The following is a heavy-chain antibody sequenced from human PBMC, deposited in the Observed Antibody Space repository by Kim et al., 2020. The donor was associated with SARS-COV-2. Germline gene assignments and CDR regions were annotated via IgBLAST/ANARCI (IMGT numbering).Heavy chain of an antibody. D-gene: IGHD3-10*01. CDR3: ARDPGSRLRGLKYYYYG. CDR1: GFTFSSCA. Sequence: GGSLRLSCAASGFTFSSCAIHWVRQAPGKGLEWVAVISYDGSNKNYADSVKGRFTISRDNSKNTLYLQMNSLRAEDTALYYCARDPGSRLRGLKYYYYG. J-gene: IGHJ6*01. V-gene: IGHV3-30-3*01. CDR2: ISYDGSNK.